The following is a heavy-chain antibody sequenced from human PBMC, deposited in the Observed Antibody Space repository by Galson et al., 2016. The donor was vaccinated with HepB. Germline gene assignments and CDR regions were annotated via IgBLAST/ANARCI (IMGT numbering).Heavy chain of an antibody. D-gene: IGHD6-19*01. V-gene: IGHV3-7*03. J-gene: IGHJ1*01. CDR3: ARYGDEAGWNFQH. CDR2: IKEDGSKT. Sequence: SLRLSCAASGFTFSRFWMNWVPQAPGKGLEWVASIKEDGSKTSYVDSVKGRFTISRDNVENSLYLQMNSLRAEDTAVYYCARYGDEAGWNFQHWGQGTLVTVSS. CDR1: GFTFSRFW.